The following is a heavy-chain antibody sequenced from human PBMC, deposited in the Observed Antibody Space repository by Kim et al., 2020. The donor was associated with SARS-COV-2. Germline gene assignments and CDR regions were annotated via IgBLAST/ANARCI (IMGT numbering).Heavy chain of an antibody. CDR1: GYTLTELS. CDR3: ASQIYDILTGYPIGPSYYYYGMDV. Sequence: ASVKVSCKVSGYTLTELSMHWVRQAPGKGLEWMGGFDPEDGETIYAQKFQGRVTMTEDTSTDTAYMELSSLRSEDTAVYYCASQIYDILTGYPIGPSYYYYGMDVWGQGNTVTVSS. V-gene: IGHV1-24*01. D-gene: IGHD3-9*01. J-gene: IGHJ6*02. CDR2: FDPEDGET.